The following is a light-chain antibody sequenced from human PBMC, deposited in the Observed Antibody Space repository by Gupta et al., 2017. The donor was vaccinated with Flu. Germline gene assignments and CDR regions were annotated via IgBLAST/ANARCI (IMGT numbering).Light chain of an antibody. Sequence: SVLTQPPSVSDAPPQSVTLSCSGSPSNIGIDPVSWYQQRPGKTPKLIMYYDDLLPSGGADRFSGAKSGTSAALAISGLQAEDEAEYYGATWDDSLNGSVFGGGTKLTVL. CDR2: YDD. V-gene: IGLV1-36*01. J-gene: IGLJ3*02. CDR1: PSNIGIDP. CDR3: ATWDDSLNGSV.